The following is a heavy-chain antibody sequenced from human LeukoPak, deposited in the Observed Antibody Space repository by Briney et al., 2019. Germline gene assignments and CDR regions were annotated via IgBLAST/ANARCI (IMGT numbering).Heavy chain of an antibody. CDR2: ISYDGSNK. CDR1: GFTFSSYG. J-gene: IGHJ3*02. CDR3: ARGLNYDFWSGYAQRDAFDI. D-gene: IGHD3-3*01. Sequence: GGSLRLSCAASGFTFSSYGMHWVRQAPGKGLEWVAVISYDGSNKYYADSVKGRFTISRDNSKNTLYLQMNSLRAEDTAVYYCARGLNYDFWSGYAQRDAFDIWGQGTMVTVSS. V-gene: IGHV3-30*03.